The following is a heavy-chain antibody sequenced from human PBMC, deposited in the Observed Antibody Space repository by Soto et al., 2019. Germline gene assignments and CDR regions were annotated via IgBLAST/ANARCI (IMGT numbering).Heavy chain of an antibody. CDR2: ISSSSSYI. D-gene: IGHD3-10*01. CDR1: GFTFSSYS. CDR3: ARDPLWFGELWTYNWFDP. V-gene: IGHV3-21*01. Sequence: SLRLSCAASGFTFSSYSMNWVRQAPGKGLEWVSSISSSSSYIYYADSVKGRFTISRDNAKNSLYLQMNSLRAEDTAVYYCARDPLWFGELWTYNWFDPWGQGTLVNVSS. J-gene: IGHJ5*02.